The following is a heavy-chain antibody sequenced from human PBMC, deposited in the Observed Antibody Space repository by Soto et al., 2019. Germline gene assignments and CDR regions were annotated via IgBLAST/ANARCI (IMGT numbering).Heavy chain of an antibody. V-gene: IGHV3-30*18. D-gene: IGHD2-2*01. CDR1: GFTFSSYG. CDR2: ISYDGSNK. J-gene: IGHJ4*02. CDR3: AKDRGFVVVPAALYFDY. Sequence: GSLRLSCAASGFTFSSYGMHWVRQAPGKGLEWVAVISYDGSNKYYADSVKGRFTISRDNSKNTLYLQMNSLRAEDTAVYYCAKDRGFVVVPAALYFDYWGQGTLVTVSS.